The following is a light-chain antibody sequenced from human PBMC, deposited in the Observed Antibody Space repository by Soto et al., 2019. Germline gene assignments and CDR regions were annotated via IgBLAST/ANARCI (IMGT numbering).Light chain of an antibody. V-gene: IGKV3-20*01. Sequence: EIVLTQSPGTLSLSPGERATLSCRASQSVSSSYLAWYQQRPGQAPRLLIFDASYRATGIPDRFSGSGSGTYFTLTISRLEPEDFAVYYCQQYSSSPPEFTFGPGTKVD. CDR3: QQYSSSPPEFT. J-gene: IGKJ3*01. CDR2: DAS. CDR1: QSVSSSY.